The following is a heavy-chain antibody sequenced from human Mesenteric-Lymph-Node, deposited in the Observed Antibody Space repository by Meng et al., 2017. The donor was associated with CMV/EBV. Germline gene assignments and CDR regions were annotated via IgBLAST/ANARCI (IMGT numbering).Heavy chain of an antibody. J-gene: IGHJ5*02. CDR3: TTLPVGDYDFWSGYSNWFDP. CDR1: GFTFSNAW. CDR2: IKSKTDGGTT. Sequence: GESLKISCAASGFTFSNAWMSWVRQAPGKGLEWVGRIKSKTDGGTTDYAAPVKGRFTISRDDSKNTLYLQMNSLKTEDTAVYYCTTLPVGDYDFWSGYSNWFDPWGQGTLVTVSS. V-gene: IGHV3-15*01. D-gene: IGHD3-3*01.